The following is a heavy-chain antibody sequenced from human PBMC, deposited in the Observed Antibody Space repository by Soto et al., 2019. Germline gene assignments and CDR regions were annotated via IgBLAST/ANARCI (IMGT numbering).Heavy chain of an antibody. J-gene: IGHJ6*02. CDR2: ISGYNGNT. Sequence: ASVKVSCKASGYIFTSYYLHWVRQAPGQGLEWMGWISGYNGNTKYAEKFQGRVTMTTDTSTSTAHMELRSLRSDDTAVYYCAREGQAPYYYYGMDVWGQGTAVTVSS. CDR1: GYIFTSYY. CDR3: AREGQAPYYYYGMDV. V-gene: IGHV1-18*04.